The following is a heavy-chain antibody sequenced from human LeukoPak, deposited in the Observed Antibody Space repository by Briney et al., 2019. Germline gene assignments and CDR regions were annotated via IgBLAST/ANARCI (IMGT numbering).Heavy chain of an antibody. Sequence: KPSETLSLTCTVSGGSISSSSYYWGWIRQPPGKGLEWIGSIYYSGSTYYNPSLKSRVTISVDTSKNQFSLKLSSVTAADTAVYYCARRITMVRGVETYNWFDPWGQGTLVTVSS. V-gene: IGHV4-39*01. CDR1: GGSISSSSYY. D-gene: IGHD3-10*01. CDR2: IYYSGST. J-gene: IGHJ5*02. CDR3: ARRITMVRGVETYNWFDP.